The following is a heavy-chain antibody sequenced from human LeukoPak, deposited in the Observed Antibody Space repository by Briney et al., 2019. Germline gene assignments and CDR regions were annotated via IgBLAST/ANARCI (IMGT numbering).Heavy chain of an antibody. D-gene: IGHD5-18*01. V-gene: IGHV4-34*01. CDR1: GGSFSGYY. CDR3: ARRRYSYGKFYYMDV. J-gene: IGHJ6*03. CDR2: INHSGST. Sequence: SETLSLTCAVYGGSFSGYYWSWLRQPPGKGLEWIGEINHSGSTNYNPSLKSRVTISVDTSKNQFSLKLSSVTAADTAVYYCARRRYSYGKFYYMDVWGKGTTVTISS.